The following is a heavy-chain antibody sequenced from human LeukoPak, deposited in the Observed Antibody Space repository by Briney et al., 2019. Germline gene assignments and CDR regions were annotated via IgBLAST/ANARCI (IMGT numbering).Heavy chain of an antibody. Sequence: PGGSLRLSCAASGFTFSSYAMSWVRQAPGKGLEWVSAISGSGGSTYYAGSAKGRFTISRDNSKNTLYLQMNSLRAEDTAVYYCAKDRNTMIVVDPYDAFDIWGQGTMVTVSS. CDR2: ISGSGGST. V-gene: IGHV3-23*01. J-gene: IGHJ3*02. CDR3: AKDRNTMIVVDPYDAFDI. D-gene: IGHD3-22*01. CDR1: GFTFSSYA.